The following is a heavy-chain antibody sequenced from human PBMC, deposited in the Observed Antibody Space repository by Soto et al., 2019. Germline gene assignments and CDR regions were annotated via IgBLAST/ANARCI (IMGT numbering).Heavy chain of an antibody. Sequence: GGSLRLSCAASGFTFSTYSMNWARQAPGKGLEWVSSISRSGTNIYYTDSVKGRFTISRDNAKNSLYLQMDSLRAEDTAVYYCARGIGDSGYEWYWGLGTLVTVSS. CDR1: GFTFSTYS. CDR3: ARGIGDSGYEWY. V-gene: IGHV3-21*01. J-gene: IGHJ4*02. CDR2: ISRSGTNI. D-gene: IGHD5-12*01.